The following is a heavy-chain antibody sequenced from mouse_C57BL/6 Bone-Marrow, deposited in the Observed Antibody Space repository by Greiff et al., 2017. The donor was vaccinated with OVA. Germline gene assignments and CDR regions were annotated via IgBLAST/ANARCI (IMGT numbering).Heavy chain of an antibody. J-gene: IGHJ2*01. CDR2: IDPENGDT. CDR1: GFNIKDDY. CDR3: TTNIATVGGD. V-gene: IGHV14-4*01. Sequence: EVQLQQSGAELVRPGASVKLSCTASGFNIKDDYMHWVKQRPEQGLEWIGWIDPENGDTEYASKFQGKATITAAPSSNTANLKISSLTSEDTAVYYCTTNIATVGGDWGKGTTLTVAS. D-gene: IGHD1-1*01.